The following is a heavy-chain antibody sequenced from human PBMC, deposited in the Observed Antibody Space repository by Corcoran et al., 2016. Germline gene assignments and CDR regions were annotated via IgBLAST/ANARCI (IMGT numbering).Heavy chain of an antibody. CDR2: IYAGDSDT. V-gene: IGHV5-51*01. CDR1: GYSFSSYW. Sequence: EVQLVQSGPEVKKPGESLKISCKGSGYSFSSYWIVWVRQMPGKGLGWMGIIYAGDSDTRYSPSFQGQVTISADESLNTAYLQWSSLKASDTAMYYCARRGKNYESSFWFDPWGQGTLVTVSS. D-gene: IGHD3-22*01. J-gene: IGHJ5*02. CDR3: ARRGKNYESSFWFDP.